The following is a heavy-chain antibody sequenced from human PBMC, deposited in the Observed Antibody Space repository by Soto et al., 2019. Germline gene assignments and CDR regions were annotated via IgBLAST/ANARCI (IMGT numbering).Heavy chain of an antibody. CDR2: IIPIFGTA. J-gene: IGHJ4*02. CDR3: ASDFGHGYYLDY. Sequence: SVKVSCKASGGTFSSYAISWVRQAPGQGLEWMGGIIPIFGTANYAQKFQGRVTITADESTSTAYLVLSSLRDEDTAVYSCASDFGHGYYLDYWGRGTLVTVSS. D-gene: IGHD3-3*01. V-gene: IGHV1-69*13. CDR1: GGTFSSYA.